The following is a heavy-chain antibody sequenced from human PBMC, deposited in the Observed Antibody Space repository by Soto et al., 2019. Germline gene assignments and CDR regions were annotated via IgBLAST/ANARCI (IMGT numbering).Heavy chain of an antibody. D-gene: IGHD3-3*02. Sequence: QVQLVESGGGVVQPGRSLRLSCAASGFTFSSYGMHWVRQAPGKGLEWVAVISYDGSNKYYADSVKGRFTISRDNSKNTLDLLMNRLGAEDTAVYYCAKYRTIGLVFSQYLVYWGQGTLVTVSS. J-gene: IGHJ4*02. CDR2: ISYDGSNK. V-gene: IGHV3-30*18. CDR3: AKYRTIGLVFSQYLVY. CDR1: GFTFSSYG.